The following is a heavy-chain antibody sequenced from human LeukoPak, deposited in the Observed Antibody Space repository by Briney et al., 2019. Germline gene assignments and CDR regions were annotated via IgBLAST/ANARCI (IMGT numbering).Heavy chain of an antibody. D-gene: IGHD6-6*01. CDR1: GFIFSGCA. CDR3: ARVLYLYGSSSARFDY. J-gene: IGHJ4*02. V-gene: IGHV3-48*03. Sequence: GGSLRLSCAASGFIFSGCAMSWVRQAPGKGLEWVSKISSSGSTINYADSVKGRFTISRDNAKNSLYLQTNSLRAEDTAVYYCARVLYLYGSSSARFDYWGQGTLVTVSS. CDR2: ISSSGSTI.